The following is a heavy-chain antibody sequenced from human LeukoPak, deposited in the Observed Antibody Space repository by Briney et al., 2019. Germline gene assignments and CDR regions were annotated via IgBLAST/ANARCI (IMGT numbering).Heavy chain of an antibody. D-gene: IGHD5-12*01. V-gene: IGHV3-48*04. CDR2: ITNSGNTK. CDR1: EFTFSSYS. Sequence: PGGSLRLSCAASEFTFSSYSMNWVRQAPGKGLEWVSYITNSGNTKSYADSVKGRFTMSRDNAKNSLYLQMNSLRAEDTAVYYCARGPSGYGISWGQGTLVTVSS. J-gene: IGHJ5*02. CDR3: ARGPSGYGIS.